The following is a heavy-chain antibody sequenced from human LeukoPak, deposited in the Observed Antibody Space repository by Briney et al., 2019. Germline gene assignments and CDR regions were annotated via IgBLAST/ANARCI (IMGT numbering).Heavy chain of an antibody. CDR1: GFTFSSYA. Sequence: GGSLRLSCAASGFTFSSYAMHWVRQAPGKGLEWVAVISYDGSNKYYADSVKGRFTISRDNSKNTLYLQMNSLRAEDTAVYYCARFTPQGYGWGGYNRFDPWGQGTLVTVSS. CDR2: ISYDGSNK. V-gene: IGHV3-30*04. D-gene: IGHD5-24*01. CDR3: ARFTPQGYGWGGYNRFDP. J-gene: IGHJ5*02.